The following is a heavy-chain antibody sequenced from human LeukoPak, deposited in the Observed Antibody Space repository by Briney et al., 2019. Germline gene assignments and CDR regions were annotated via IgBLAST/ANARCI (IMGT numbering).Heavy chain of an antibody. CDR3: AREAAATAFDI. Sequence: SETLSLTCTVSGGSISSYYWSWIRQPPGKGLEWIGYIYYSGSTNYNPSLKSRVTISVDTSKNQFSLKLSSVTAADTAVYYCAREAAATAFDIWGQGTMVTVSS. CDR2: IYYSGST. CDR1: GGSISSYY. J-gene: IGHJ3*02. V-gene: IGHV4-59*12. D-gene: IGHD6-13*01.